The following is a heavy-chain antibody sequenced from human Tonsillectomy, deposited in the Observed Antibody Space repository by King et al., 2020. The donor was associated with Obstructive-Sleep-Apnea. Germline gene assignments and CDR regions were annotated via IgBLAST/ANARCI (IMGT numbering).Heavy chain of an antibody. V-gene: IGHV4-34*01. Sequence: VQLQQWGAGLLKPSETLSLTCAVYGGSFSGYYWSWIRQPPGKGLEWIGEINHSGSTNYNPSLKSRVTISVDTSKNQISLKLSSVTAADTAVYYCARADIVVVTAIPPYYFDYWGQGTLVTVSS. CDR3: ARADIVVVTAIPPYYFDY. D-gene: IGHD2-21*02. J-gene: IGHJ4*02. CDR2: INHSGST. CDR1: GGSFSGYY.